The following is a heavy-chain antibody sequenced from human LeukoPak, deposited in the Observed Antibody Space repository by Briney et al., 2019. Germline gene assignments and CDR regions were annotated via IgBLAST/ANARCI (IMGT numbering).Heavy chain of an antibody. D-gene: IGHD6-19*01. CDR3: GKDGGQYSSGPEFDP. CDR2: ISGGGERT. Sequence: QPGGSLRLSCAASGIVFSNTAMNWARQSPGRGLERVSAISGGGERTFYADSVKGRFTISRDNSKNMVYLQMNSLRADDTAIYYCGKDGGQYSSGPEFDPRGQGALVTVSS. J-gene: IGHJ5*02. V-gene: IGHV3-23*01. CDR1: GIVFSNTA.